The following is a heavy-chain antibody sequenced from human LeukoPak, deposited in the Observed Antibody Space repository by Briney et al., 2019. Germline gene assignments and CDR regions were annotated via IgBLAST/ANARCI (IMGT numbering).Heavy chain of an antibody. V-gene: IGHV3-48*04. Sequence: GGSLRLSCAASGFTFSSYGMTWVRQAPGKGLEWVSYISSSSTIHYADSVKGRFTISRDNAKNSLYLQMNSLRAEDTAVYYCARDVRRGYYYYMDVWGRGTTVTVSS. CDR3: ARDVRRGYYYYMDV. CDR2: ISSSSTI. J-gene: IGHJ6*03. CDR1: GFTFSSYG.